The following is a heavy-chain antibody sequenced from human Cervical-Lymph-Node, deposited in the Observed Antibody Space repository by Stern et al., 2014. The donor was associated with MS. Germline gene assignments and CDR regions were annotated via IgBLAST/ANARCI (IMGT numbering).Heavy chain of an antibody. D-gene: IGHD2/OR15-2a*01. CDR2: IIPLFGTP. CDR3: STADLATTFCN. CDR1: GGSFNNYI. V-gene: IGHV1-69*01. Sequence: LVESGAEVKRPGSSVKVSCKASGGSFNNYIVNWVRQAPGQGLEWMGAIIPLFGTPRYSQEFQGRVTISADDSTNTASMELSSLRSQDTAIYYCSTADLATTFCNWGQGTLVSVSS. J-gene: IGHJ4*02.